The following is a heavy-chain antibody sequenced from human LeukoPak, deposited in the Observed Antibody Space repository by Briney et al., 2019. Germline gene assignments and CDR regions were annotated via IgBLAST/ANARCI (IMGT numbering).Heavy chain of an antibody. CDR1: GYTFTGSY. V-gene: IGHV1-2*02. CDR3: ARDLGGHSYGYSSFDY. J-gene: IGHJ4*02. D-gene: IGHD5-18*01. Sequence: GASVKVSCKASGYTFTGSYMHWVRQAPGQGLEWMGWINPNSGGTNYAQKFKGRVTMTRDTSISTAYMELSRLRSDDTAVYYCARDLGGHSYGYSSFDYWGKGTLVTVSS. CDR2: INPNSGGT.